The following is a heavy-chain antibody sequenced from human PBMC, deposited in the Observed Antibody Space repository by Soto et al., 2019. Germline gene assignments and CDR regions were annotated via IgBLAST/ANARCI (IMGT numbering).Heavy chain of an antibody. J-gene: IGHJ6*02. CDR1: GDSVSSNSAA. V-gene: IGHV6-1*01. CDR3: TGITWFRGMDV. D-gene: IGHD3-10*01. Sequence: SQTLSLTCAISGDSVSSNSAAWNLIRQSPSRGLEWLGRTYYKSKWNNDYELSVKSRLTINTDTSKNQFSLHLYSVTPEDTAVYYCTGITWFRGMDVWGQGTPVTVSS. CDR2: TYYKSKWNN.